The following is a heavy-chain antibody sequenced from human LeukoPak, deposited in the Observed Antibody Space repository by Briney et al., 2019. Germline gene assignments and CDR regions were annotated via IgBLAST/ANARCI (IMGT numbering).Heavy chain of an antibody. D-gene: IGHD2-15*01. CDR3: AKGVVVMPATRVDY. CDR1: GFTFGNYA. Sequence: GSLRLSCAASGFTFGNYAMTWVRQAPGKGLEWVSGISGSGGTIHYADSVKGRFTISRDNSKNTLYLQMNSLRVEDTAVYYCAKGVVVMPATRVDYWGQGTLVTVSS. J-gene: IGHJ4*02. V-gene: IGHV3-23*01. CDR2: ISGSGGTI.